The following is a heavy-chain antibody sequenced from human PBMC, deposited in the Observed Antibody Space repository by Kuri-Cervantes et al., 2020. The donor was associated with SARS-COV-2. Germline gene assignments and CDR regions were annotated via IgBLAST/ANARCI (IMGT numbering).Heavy chain of an antibody. V-gene: IGHV4-59*01. D-gene: IGHD3-3*01. CDR3: ARQMMSSITISGAVITRNWFDP. Sequence: GSLRLSCTVSGGSISSYYWSWIRQPPGKGLEWIGYIYYSGSTNYNPSLKSRVTISVDTSKNQFSLKLSSVTAADTAVYYCARQMMSSITISGAVITRNWFDPWGQGTLVTVSS. CDR1: GGSISSYY. CDR2: IYYSGST. J-gene: IGHJ5*02.